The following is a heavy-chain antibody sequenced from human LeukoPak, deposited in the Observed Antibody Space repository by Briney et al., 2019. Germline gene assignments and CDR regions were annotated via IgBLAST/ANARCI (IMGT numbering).Heavy chain of an antibody. CDR3: ARDRYYYDSSGYYY. CDR1: GFTFSSYA. J-gene: IGHJ4*02. V-gene: IGHV3-64*01. CDR2: ISSNGGST. D-gene: IGHD3-22*01. Sequence: GGSLRLSYAASGFTFSSYAMHWVRQAPGKGLEYVSAISSNGGSTYYANSVKGRFTISRDNSKNTLYLQMGSLRAEDMAVYYCARDRYYYDSSGYYYWGQGTLVTVSS.